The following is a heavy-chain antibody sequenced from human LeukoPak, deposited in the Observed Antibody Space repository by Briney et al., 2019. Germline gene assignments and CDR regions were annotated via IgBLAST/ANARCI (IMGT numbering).Heavy chain of an antibody. Sequence: ASVKVSCKASGGTFISYAISWVRQAPGQGLEWMGGIIPIFGTANYAQKFQGRVTITADESTSTAYMELSSLRSEDTAVYYCAREGGFYSITTLGVVNNWFDPWGQGTLVTVSS. J-gene: IGHJ5*02. D-gene: IGHD3-3*01. CDR1: GGTFISYA. CDR3: AREGGFYSITTLGVVNNWFDP. CDR2: IIPIFGTA. V-gene: IGHV1-69*13.